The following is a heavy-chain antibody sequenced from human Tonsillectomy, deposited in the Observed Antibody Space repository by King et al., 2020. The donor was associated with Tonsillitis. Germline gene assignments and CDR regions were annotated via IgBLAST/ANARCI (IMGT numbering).Heavy chain of an antibody. V-gene: IGHV4-61*02. CDR1: GGSLSSGTYY. CDR2: IYASGGT. D-gene: IGHD2-2*01. Sequence: VQLQESGPGLVKPAQTLSVTCTVSGGSLSSGTYYWTWIRQSAGKGLEWIGRIYASGGTDYNPSLKSRVTMSIDTSTNQFSLEMKSVTAADTAVYFCVRQYSSSRYRNWYLDLWGRGTLVTVSS. CDR3: VRQYSSSRYRNWYLDL. J-gene: IGHJ2*01.